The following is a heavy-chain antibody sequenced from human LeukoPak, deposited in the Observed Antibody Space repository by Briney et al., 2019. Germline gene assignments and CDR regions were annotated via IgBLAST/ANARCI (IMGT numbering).Heavy chain of an antibody. CDR2: IYYSGST. V-gene: IGHV4-59*01. J-gene: IGHJ4*02. CDR1: GGSISSYY. Sequence: SETLSLTCAVYGGSISSYYWSWIRQPPGKGLEWIGYIYYSGSTNYNPSLKSRVTISVDTSKNQFSLKLSSVTAADTAVYYCAREGNSGSYYYWGQGTLVTVSS. D-gene: IGHD1-26*01. CDR3: AREGNSGSYYY.